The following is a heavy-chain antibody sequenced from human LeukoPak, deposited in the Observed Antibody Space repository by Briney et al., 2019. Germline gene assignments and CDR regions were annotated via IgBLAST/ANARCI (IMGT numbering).Heavy chain of an antibody. V-gene: IGHV4-61*01. CDR1: GGSVSSASYY. D-gene: IGHD1-1*01. CDR2: IYYSGST. J-gene: IGHJ2*01. Sequence: KPSETLSLTCGVSGGSVSSASYYWSWIRQPPGKGLEWIGYIYYSGSTNYNPSLKSRVTISVDTSKNQFSLKLSSVTAADTAVYYCARAKKGATRKYGFDLWGRGTLVTVSS. CDR3: ARAKKGATRKYGFDL.